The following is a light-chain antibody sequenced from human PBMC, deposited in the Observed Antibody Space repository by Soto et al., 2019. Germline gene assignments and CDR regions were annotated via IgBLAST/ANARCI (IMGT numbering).Light chain of an antibody. J-gene: IGLJ1*01. CDR2: EVT. V-gene: IGLV2-14*01. Sequence: QSVLTQPASVSASPGQSITISCTGTSSDVGTYDDVSWYRQHPGKAPKLLIYEVTNRPSGVSNRFSGSKSGNTASLTISGLQAEVEADYYCSSYTTSSTYVLGSGTKVTVL. CDR1: SSDVGTYDD. CDR3: SSYTTSSTYV.